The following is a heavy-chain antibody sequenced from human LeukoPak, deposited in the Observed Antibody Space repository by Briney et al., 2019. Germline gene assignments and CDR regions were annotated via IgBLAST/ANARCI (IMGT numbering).Heavy chain of an antibody. V-gene: IGHV4-34*01. CDR1: GGSFSGYY. CDR3: ASFDSGSYYGPGLAYDY. Sequence: PSETLSLTCAVYGGSFSGYYWSWIRQPPGKGLEWIGEINHSGSTNYNPSLKGRVTISVDTSKNQFSLKLSSVTAADTAVYYCASFDSGSYYGPGLAYDYWGQGTLVTVSS. J-gene: IGHJ4*02. D-gene: IGHD1-26*01. CDR2: INHSGST.